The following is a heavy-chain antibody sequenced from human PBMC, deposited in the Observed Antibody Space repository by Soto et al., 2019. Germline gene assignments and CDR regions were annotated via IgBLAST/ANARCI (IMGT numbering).Heavy chain of an antibody. V-gene: IGHV1-46*01. CDR2: VYPSGGGT. Sequence: QVQLVQSGAEVRKPGASVRVSCKAAGYTFSITYLHWLRQAPGQGLEWLGLVYPSGGGTNYKESFKGRLNITRDTSTSTVYMELSSLTSEDTAIYYCARGYCSGGNCYNGLDVWGQGTTVTVSS. D-gene: IGHD2-15*01. CDR1: GYTFSITY. J-gene: IGHJ6*02. CDR3: ARGYCSGGNCYNGLDV.